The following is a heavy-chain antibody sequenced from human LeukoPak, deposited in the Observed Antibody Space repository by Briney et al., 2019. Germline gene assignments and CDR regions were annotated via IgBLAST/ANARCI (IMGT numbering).Heavy chain of an antibody. Sequence: SETLSLTCSVPGGSISSTSYYWGWIRQPPAKGLEWIGSIFYSGNTYYNPSLKSRVTISVDTSKNQYSLKLTSVTAADTAVYYCARRRLVGATGYYFDYWGQGTLVTVSS. V-gene: IGHV4-39*01. D-gene: IGHD1-26*01. CDR1: GGSISSTSYY. CDR3: ARRRLVGATGYYFDY. J-gene: IGHJ4*02. CDR2: IFYSGNT.